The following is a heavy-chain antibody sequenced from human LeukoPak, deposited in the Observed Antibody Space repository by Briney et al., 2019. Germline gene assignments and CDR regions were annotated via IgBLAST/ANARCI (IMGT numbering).Heavy chain of an antibody. CDR3: ARGYSGYHGLDV. V-gene: IGHV3-48*01. CDR1: GFTFSSYS. J-gene: IGHJ6*02. Sequence: GGSLRLSCAASGFTFSSYSMNWVRQAPGKGLQWVSYISDSGAAMYYTDSVKGRFTISKDNSNNRLYLQMNSLRAEDTAVYFCARGYSGYHGLDVWGQGTTVTVSS. D-gene: IGHD1-26*01. CDR2: ISDSGAAM.